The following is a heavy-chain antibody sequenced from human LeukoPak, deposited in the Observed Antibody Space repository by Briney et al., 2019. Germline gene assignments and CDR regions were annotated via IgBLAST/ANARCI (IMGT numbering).Heavy chain of an antibody. CDR2: ISTYNGNT. J-gene: IGHJ4*02. D-gene: IGHD6-13*01. Sequence: ASVKVSCKASGYTFSNYAINWVRQAPGQGLEWMGWISTYNGNTNYAQKLQDRVTMTTDTSTSTAYMELRSLRSDDTAMYYCAREGIRIAAAGTIDFWGQGTLVTVSS. CDR1: GYTFSNYA. V-gene: IGHV1-18*01. CDR3: AREGIRIAAAGTIDF.